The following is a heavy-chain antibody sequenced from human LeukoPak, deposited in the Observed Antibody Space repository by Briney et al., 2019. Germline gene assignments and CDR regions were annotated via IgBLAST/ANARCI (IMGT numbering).Heavy chain of an antibody. CDR1: GGSISSGSYY. J-gene: IGHJ5*02. V-gene: IGHV4-61*02. D-gene: IGHD3-3*01. CDR3: ARDYPSYDFWSGYYPNWFDP. CDR2: IYTSGST. Sequence: SQTLSLTCTVSGGSISSGSYYRSWIRQPAGKGLEWIGRIYTSGSTNYNPSLKSRVTIPVDTSKNQFSLKLSSVTAADTAVYYCARDYPSYDFWSGYYPNWFDPWGQGTLVTVSS.